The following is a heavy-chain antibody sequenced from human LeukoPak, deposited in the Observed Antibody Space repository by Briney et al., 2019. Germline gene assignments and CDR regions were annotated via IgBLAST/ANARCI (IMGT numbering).Heavy chain of an antibody. CDR1: GGSVSSGGYS. J-gene: IGHJ4*02. V-gene: IGHV4-30-2*01. CDR2: IYHSGST. D-gene: IGHD3-10*01. Sequence: SQTLSLTCAVSGGSVSSGGYSWSWIRQPPGKGLEWIGYIYHSGSTYYNPSLKSRVTISVDRSKNQFSLKLSSVTAADTAVYYCARDSGGVGHFDYWGQGTLVTVSS. CDR3: ARDSGGVGHFDY.